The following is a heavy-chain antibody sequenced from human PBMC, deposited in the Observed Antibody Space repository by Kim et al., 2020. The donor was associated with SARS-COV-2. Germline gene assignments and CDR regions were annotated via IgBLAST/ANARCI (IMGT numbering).Heavy chain of an antibody. J-gene: IGHJ4*02. V-gene: IGHV1-69*13. Sequence: SVKVSCRASGGTFGSSGITWVRQAPGQGLEWMGRIIPMFHTVNYIEKLQDRVIITADDSSTTIYMELTSLKIEDTAVYYCAREWGECSGGDCYYFDFWGQGTMVTVSS. CDR3: AREWGECSGGDCYYFDF. CDR1: GGTFGSSG. D-gene: IGHD2-21*02. CDR2: IIPMFHTV.